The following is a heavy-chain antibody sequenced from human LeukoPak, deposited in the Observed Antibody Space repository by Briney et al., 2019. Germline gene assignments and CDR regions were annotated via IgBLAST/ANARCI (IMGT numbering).Heavy chain of an antibody. Sequence: GGSLRLSCAASGFTFSSYSMNWVRQAPGKGLEWVSSISSSSSYIYYADPVKGRFTISRDNAKNSLYLQMNGLGAEDTAVYYCGRAFPPLRTSSAGDLWGQGTLVTVSS. J-gene: IGHJ4*02. CDR2: ISSSSSYI. V-gene: IGHV3-21*01. D-gene: IGHD3-16*01. CDR3: GRAFPPLRTSSAGDL. CDR1: GFTFSSYS.